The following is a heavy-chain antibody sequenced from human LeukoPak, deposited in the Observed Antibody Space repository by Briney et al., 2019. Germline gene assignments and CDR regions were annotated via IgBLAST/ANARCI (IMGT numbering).Heavy chain of an antibody. V-gene: IGHV3-23*01. CDR2: VSGDGQRT. CDR3: AKEQDNLLLLSHFDS. CDR1: GFTFNNYA. J-gene: IGHJ4*02. Sequence: PGGSLRLSCAASGFTFNNYAMNWVRQTPGKGPQWVSAVSGDGQRTFYADSVKGRFTIFRDNSMNTLSLQMNSLRVEDTAVYYCAKEQDNLLLLSHFDSWGQGILVTVSA. D-gene: IGHD1-14*01.